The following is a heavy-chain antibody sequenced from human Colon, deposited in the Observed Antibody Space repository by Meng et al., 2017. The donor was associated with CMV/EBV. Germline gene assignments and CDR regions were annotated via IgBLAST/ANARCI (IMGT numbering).Heavy chain of an antibody. D-gene: IGHD4-23*01. V-gene: IGHV4-59*01. CDR3: ARRSPPHNFGGKRGHYFDY. Sequence: SQTRSLTGTVSGGSISRFYWSWIRQSPGKGLEWVGDIYYSGSNYNPSLKSRVTMSVDTSKNRFSLSLSSVTAADTAVYYCARRSPPHNFGGKRGHYFDYWGQGTVVTVSS. J-gene: IGHJ4*02. CDR1: GGSISRFY. CDR2: IYYSGS.